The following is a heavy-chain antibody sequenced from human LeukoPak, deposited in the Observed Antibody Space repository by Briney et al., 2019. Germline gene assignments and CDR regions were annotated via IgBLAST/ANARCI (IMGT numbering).Heavy chain of an antibody. CDR1: GYTFIDYS. J-gene: IGHJ4*02. Sequence: ASVKVSCKASGYTFIDYSIHWVRQAPGQGLEWMGEINPNNGDTNFAPEFQGRVTMTRDTSITTAFMELSSLRYADRAIYYCATHCSGAACFDYWGQGTLVTVSS. V-gene: IGHV1-2*02. CDR3: ATHCSGAACFDY. CDR2: INPNNGDT. D-gene: IGHD2-15*01.